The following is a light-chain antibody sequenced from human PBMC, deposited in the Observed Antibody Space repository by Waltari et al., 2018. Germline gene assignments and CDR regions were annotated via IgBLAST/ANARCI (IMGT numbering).Light chain of an antibody. CDR2: LGS. V-gene: IGKV2-28*01. CDR3: MQALQTPIT. J-gene: IGKJ5*01. Sequence: DLVMTQSPLSLPVTPGEQASISCRSSQSLLHSNGYNYLDWYLQKPGQSPQLLIYLGSNRASGVPDRFSGSGSGTDFTLKISRVEAEDVGVYYCMQALQTPITFGQGTRLEIK. CDR1: QSLLHSNGYNY.